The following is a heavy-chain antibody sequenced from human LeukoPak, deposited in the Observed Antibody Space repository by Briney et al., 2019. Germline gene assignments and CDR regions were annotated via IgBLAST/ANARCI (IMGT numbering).Heavy chain of an antibody. J-gene: IGHJ4*02. CDR1: GGSFSGYY. D-gene: IGHD5-24*01. V-gene: IGHV4-34*01. Sequence: SETLSLTCAVYGGSFSGYYWSWIRQPPGKGLEWIGEINHSGSTNYNPSLKSRVTTSVDTSKNQFSLKLSSVTAADTAVYYCARVAADGYSSWGQGTLVTVSS. CDR2: INHSGST. CDR3: ARVAADGYSS.